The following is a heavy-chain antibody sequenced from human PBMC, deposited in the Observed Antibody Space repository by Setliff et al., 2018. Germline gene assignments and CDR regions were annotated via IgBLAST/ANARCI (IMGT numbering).Heavy chain of an antibody. J-gene: IGHJ1*01. CDR1: GASINSLSW. CDR2: INHRGST. CDR3: VREGYSEYFQD. V-gene: IGHV4-4*02. D-gene: IGHD1-1*01. Sequence: SETLSLTCAVSGASINSLSWWSWVRQPPGKGPEWIGKINHRGSTNYNPSLKSRVSISVDTSKNQLSLTLSSVTAADTAVYYCVREGYSEYFQDWGRGTLVTVSS.